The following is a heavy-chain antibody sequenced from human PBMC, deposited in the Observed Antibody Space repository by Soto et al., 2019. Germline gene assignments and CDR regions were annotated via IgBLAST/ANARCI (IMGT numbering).Heavy chain of an antibody. J-gene: IGHJ2*01. V-gene: IGHV1-2*02. CDR2: INPNSGGT. CDR3: ARLTTVVKGYWYFDL. Sequence: QVQLVQSGAEVKKPGASVKVSCKASGYTFTGYYMHWVRQAPGQGLEWMGWINPNSGGTNYAQKFQGRVTMTRDTSINTAYMELSRLRSDDTAVYYCARLTTVVKGYWYFDLWGRGTLVTVSS. CDR1: GYTFTGYY. D-gene: IGHD4-17*01.